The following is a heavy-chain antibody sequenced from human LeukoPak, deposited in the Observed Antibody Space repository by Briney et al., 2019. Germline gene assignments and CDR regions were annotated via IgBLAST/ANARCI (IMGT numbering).Heavy chain of an antibody. J-gene: IGHJ4*02. CDR2: IYYNGST. CDR3: ARKGGLFDY. CDR1: GGSIRYYY. V-gene: IGHV4-59*01. Sequence: SESLSLTCTVSGGSIRYYYWSWIRQSPGKGLEWIGYIYYNGSTNYNTSLKSRVTISVDMSKNQFSLKMSSVTAADTAVYYCARKGGLFDYWGQGRLVTVSS. D-gene: IGHD2-15*01.